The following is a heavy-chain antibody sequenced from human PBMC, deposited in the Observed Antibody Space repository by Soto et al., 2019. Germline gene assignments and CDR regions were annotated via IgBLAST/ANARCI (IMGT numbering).Heavy chain of an antibody. CDR1: GYIFSNYG. CDR3: AREGYYSGSGTYSPPRYYRMDV. CDR2: ISDYNGNT. V-gene: IGHV1-18*01. Sequence: QVQLVQSGAEVRKPGASVKVTCKASGYIFSNYGLSWVRQAPGQGLEWMGWISDYNGNTHYAQKFQGRVIMTTDTSTRTAYVELRSLTSDDTAVYFCAREGYYSGSGTYSPPRYYRMDVWGQGTTVTVSS. D-gene: IGHD3-10*01. J-gene: IGHJ6*02.